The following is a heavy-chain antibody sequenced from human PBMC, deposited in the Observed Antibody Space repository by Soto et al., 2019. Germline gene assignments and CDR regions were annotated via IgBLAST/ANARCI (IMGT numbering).Heavy chain of an antibody. Sequence: PGESLKISCKGSGYRFTSYWIGWVRQMPGKGLEWVGIIYPGDSDTQYSPSFHGHVTISADKSISTVYLQWNSLQASDTGIYYCARTSAAGKYYYGMDVWGQGTTVTVS. CDR3: ARTSAAGKYYYGMDV. V-gene: IGHV5-51*01. J-gene: IGHJ6*02. CDR1: GYRFTSYW. CDR2: IYPGDSDT. D-gene: IGHD6-13*01.